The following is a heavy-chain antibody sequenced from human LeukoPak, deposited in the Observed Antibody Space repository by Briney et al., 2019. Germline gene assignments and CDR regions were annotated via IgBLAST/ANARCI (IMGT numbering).Heavy chain of an antibody. CDR1: GFTFSRHW. Sequence: GGSLRLSCATSGFTFSRHWMSWVRQAPGKGLEWVANINQDGSGKYYVDSVKGRFTISRDNAENSLYLQMNSLRTEDTAVYYCARDQPDPAGTGPRFDYWGQGSLVTVSS. V-gene: IGHV3-7*01. CDR2: INQDGSGK. CDR3: ARDQPDPAGTGPRFDY. J-gene: IGHJ4*02. D-gene: IGHD1-1*01.